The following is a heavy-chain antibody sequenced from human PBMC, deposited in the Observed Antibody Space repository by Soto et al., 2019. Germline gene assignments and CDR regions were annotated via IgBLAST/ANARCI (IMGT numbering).Heavy chain of an antibody. J-gene: IGHJ4*02. CDR1: GYTFTSYA. Sequence: ASVKVSRKSSGYTFTSYAITWLRQAPGQGLEWMGWISSHNENTNYAQTPQGRVTLTTDTSTSTAYMELRSLTSDDTAVYYFARICGDCADYWGQGTLVTVSS. CDR3: ARICGDCADY. CDR2: ISSHNENT. D-gene: IGHD2-21*02. V-gene: IGHV1-18*04.